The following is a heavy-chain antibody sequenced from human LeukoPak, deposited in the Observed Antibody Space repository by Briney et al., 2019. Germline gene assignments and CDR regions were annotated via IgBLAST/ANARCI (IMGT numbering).Heavy chain of an antibody. V-gene: IGHV4-61*02. CDR2: IYTSGST. D-gene: IGHD3-3*01. Sequence: SETLSLTCTVSGGSISSGSYYWSWVRQPAGKGLEWIGRIYTSGSTNYNPSLKSRVTISVDTPKNQFSLKLSSVTAADTAVYYCARVMDDFWSGNWFDPWGQGTLVTVSS. J-gene: IGHJ5*02. CDR3: ARVMDDFWSGNWFDP. CDR1: GGSISSGSYY.